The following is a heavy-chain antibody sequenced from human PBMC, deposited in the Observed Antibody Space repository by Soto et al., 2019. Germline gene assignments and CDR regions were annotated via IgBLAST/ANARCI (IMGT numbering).Heavy chain of an antibody. CDR1: GFTFSSYG. Sequence: GGSLRLSCSASGFTFSSYGMHWVRQAPGKGLEWVAVIWYDGSNKYYADSVKGRFTISRDNSKNTLYLQMNSLRAEDTAVYYCARDLGFHAPKDYYYGMDVWGQGTTVSVS. D-gene: IGHD2-8*01. CDR2: IWYDGSNK. CDR3: ARDLGFHAPKDYYYGMDV. J-gene: IGHJ6*02. V-gene: IGHV3-33*01.